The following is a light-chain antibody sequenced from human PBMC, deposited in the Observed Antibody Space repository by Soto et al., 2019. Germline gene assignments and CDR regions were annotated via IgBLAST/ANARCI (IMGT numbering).Light chain of an antibody. CDR1: SSDVGGYNY. V-gene: IGLV2-14*01. Sequence: QSALTQPASVSGSPGQSITISCTGTSSDVGGYNYVSWYQQHPGKDPKLMIYDVSNRPSGVSNRFSGSKSGNTASLTISGLQAEDEADYYCSSYTSSSTWVFGGGTKLTVL. CDR2: DVS. J-gene: IGLJ3*02. CDR3: SSYTSSSTWV.